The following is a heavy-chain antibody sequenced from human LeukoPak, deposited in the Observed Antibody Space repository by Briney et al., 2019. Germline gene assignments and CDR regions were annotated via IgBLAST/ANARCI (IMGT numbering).Heavy chain of an antibody. J-gene: IGHJ6*04. Sequence: ASVTVSCKASGYTFTSYYMHWVRQAPGQGLEWMGIINHSGGSTNYAQKFQGRVTMTRDMSTSTVYMELSSLRSEDTAVYYCARNTAMVLGSSMDVWGKGTPVTVSS. CDR3: ARNTAMVLGSSMDV. CDR1: GYTFTSYY. D-gene: IGHD5-18*01. V-gene: IGHV1-46*01. CDR2: INHSGGST.